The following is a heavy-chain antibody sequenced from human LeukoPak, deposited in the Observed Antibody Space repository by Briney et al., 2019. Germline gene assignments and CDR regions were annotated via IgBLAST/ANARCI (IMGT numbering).Heavy chain of an antibody. Sequence: SVKVSCKASGGTFSSYAISWVRQAPGQGLEWMGGIIPMFGTANYAQKFQGRVTITTDESTSTAYMELSSLRSEDTAVFYCAREERAIAARPNYYYYYMDVWGKGTTVTVSS. CDR1: GGTFSSYA. V-gene: IGHV1-69*05. D-gene: IGHD6-6*01. CDR3: AREERAIAARPNYYYYYMDV. J-gene: IGHJ6*03. CDR2: IIPMFGTA.